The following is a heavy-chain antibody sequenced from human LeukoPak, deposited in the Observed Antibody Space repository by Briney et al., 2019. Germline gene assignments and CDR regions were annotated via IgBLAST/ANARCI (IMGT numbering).Heavy chain of an antibody. Sequence: GGSLRLSCAASGFTFTNYWMSWVRQAPGKGLEWVPAISGSGGSTYYADSVKGRFTISRDNSKNTLYLQMSSLRAEDTAVYYCAKVAEVGATGYYYYMDVWGKGTTVTISS. V-gene: IGHV3-23*01. D-gene: IGHD1-26*01. CDR3: AKVAEVGATGYYYYMDV. J-gene: IGHJ6*03. CDR1: GFTFTNYW. CDR2: ISGSGGST.